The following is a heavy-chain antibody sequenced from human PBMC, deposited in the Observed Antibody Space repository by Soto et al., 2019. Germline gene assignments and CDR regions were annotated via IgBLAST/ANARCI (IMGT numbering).Heavy chain of an antibody. Sequence: SETLSLTCTVSGYSISSGSYWGWIRQPPGKGLEWIGSIYYSGSTYYNPSLKSRVTISVDTSKNQFSLKLSSVTAADTAVYYWAIHNIGWVPPPPSFFDYWGQGTLVTVSS. V-gene: IGHV4-38-2*02. D-gene: IGHD1-1*01. CDR2: IYYSGST. J-gene: IGHJ4*02. CDR1: GYSISSGSY. CDR3: AIHNIGWVPPPPSFFDY.